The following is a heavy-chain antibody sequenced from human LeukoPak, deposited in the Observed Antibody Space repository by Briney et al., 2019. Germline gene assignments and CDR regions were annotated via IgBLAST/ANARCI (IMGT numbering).Heavy chain of an antibody. CDR3: ARWGGVVVQNYYYYGMDV. V-gene: IGHV4-34*01. D-gene: IGHD3-3*01. Sequence: SETLSLTCAVYGGSFSGYYWSWIRQPPGKGLEWIGEINHSGSTNYNPSLKSRVTISVDTSKNQFSLKLSSVTAADAAVYYCARWGGVVVQNYYYYGMDVWGQGTTVTVSS. J-gene: IGHJ6*02. CDR2: INHSGST. CDR1: GGSFSGYY.